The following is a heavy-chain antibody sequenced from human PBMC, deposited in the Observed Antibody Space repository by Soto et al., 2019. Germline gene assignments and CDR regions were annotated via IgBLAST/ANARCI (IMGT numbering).Heavy chain of an antibody. CDR1: GGSISSGGYS. D-gene: IGHD3-22*01. CDR3: ASAYYYDSSGYLYYFDY. J-gene: IGHJ4*02. Sequence: SETLSLTCAVSGGSISSGGYSWSWIRQPPGKGLEWIGYIYHSGSTYYNPSLKSRVTISVDRSKNQFSLKLSSVTAADTAVYYCASAYYYDSSGYLYYFDYWGQGTLVTVPS. V-gene: IGHV4-30-2*01. CDR2: IYHSGST.